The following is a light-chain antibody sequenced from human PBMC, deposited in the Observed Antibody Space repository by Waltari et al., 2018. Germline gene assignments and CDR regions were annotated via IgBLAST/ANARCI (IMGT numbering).Light chain of an antibody. CDR3: CSYAGSYRV. Sequence: QSALTPPRPVSGSPGQPVPIPCTGPSSDVGGYNYVSWYQQHPGKAPKLMIYDVSKRPSGVPDRFSGSKSGNTASLTISGLQAEDEADYYCCSYAGSYRVFGTGTKVTVL. CDR2: DVS. V-gene: IGLV2-11*01. J-gene: IGLJ1*01. CDR1: SSDVGGYNY.